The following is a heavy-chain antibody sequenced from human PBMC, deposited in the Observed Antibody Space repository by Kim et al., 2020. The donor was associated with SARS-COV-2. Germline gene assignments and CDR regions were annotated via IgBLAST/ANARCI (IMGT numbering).Heavy chain of an antibody. CDR1: GYGLTGLG. Sequence: ASVKVSCKASGYGLTGLGLNWVRQAPGQGLEWMGWINTKTGNPTYAQGFAGRFVLSLDTSINMAYLQISSLKAEDTAVYYCARGRSTTTVPLSFRGQGSLVTVSS. CDR2: INTKTGNP. J-gene: IGHJ4*02. CDR3: ARGRSTTTVPLSF. D-gene: IGHD4-17*01. V-gene: IGHV7-4-1*04.